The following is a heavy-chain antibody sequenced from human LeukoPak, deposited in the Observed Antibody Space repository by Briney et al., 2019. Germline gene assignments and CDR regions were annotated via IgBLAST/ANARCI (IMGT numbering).Heavy chain of an antibody. D-gene: IGHD1-26*01. CDR1: GFTFSRYA. CDR3: AKDPSGVVGATLFDY. V-gene: IGHV3-23*01. J-gene: IGHJ4*02. CDR2: ISGSGGST. Sequence: GGSLRLSCAASGFTFSRYAMSRVRQAPGKGLEWVSAISGSGGSTYYADSVKGRFTISRDNSKNTLYLQMNSLRAEDTAVYYCAKDPSGVVGATLFDYWGQGTLVTVSS.